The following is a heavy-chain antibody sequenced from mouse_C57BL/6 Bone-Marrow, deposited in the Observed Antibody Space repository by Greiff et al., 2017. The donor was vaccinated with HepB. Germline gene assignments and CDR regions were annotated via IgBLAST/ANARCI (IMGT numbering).Heavy chain of an antibody. V-gene: IGHV5-9-1*02. J-gene: IGHJ1*03. Sequence: EVKLVESGEGLVKPGGSLKLSCAASGFTFSSYAMSWVRQTPEKRLEWVAYISSGGDYIYYADTVKGRFTISRDNARNTLYLQMSSLKSEDTAMYYCTRDPTVVERWYFDVWGTGTTVTVSS. D-gene: IGHD1-1*01. CDR1: GFTFSSYA. CDR3: TRDPTVVERWYFDV. CDR2: ISSGGDYI.